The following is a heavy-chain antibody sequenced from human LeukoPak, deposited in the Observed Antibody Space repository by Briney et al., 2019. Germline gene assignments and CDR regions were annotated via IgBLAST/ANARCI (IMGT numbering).Heavy chain of an antibody. V-gene: IGHV1-18*01. CDR1: GYTLTELS. J-gene: IGHJ6*03. CDR3: ARCGDIVVVPAPYYMDV. CDR2: ISAYNGNT. Sequence: EASVKVSCKVSGYTLTELSMHWVRQAPGQGLEWMGWISAYNGNTNYAQKLQGRVTMTTDTSTSTAYMELRSLRSDDTAVYYCARCGDIVVVPAPYYMDVWGKGTTVTVSS. D-gene: IGHD2-2*01.